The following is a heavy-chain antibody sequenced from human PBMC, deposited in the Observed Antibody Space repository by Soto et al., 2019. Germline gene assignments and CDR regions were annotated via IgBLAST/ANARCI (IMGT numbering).Heavy chain of an antibody. V-gene: IGHV3-21*01. Sequence: EVQLVESGGGLVKPWGSLRLSCAASGFTFSSYSMNWVRQAPGKGLEWVSSISSSSSYIYYADSVKGRFTISRDNAKNSLYLQMNSLRAEDTAVYYCARGKHDILTGSGYWGQGTLVTVSS. J-gene: IGHJ4*02. CDR2: ISSSSSYI. D-gene: IGHD3-9*01. CDR1: GFTFSSYS. CDR3: ARGKHDILTGSGY.